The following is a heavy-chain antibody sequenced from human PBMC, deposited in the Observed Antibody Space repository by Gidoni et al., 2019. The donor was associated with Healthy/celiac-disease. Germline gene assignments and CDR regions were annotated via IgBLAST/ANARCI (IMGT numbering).Heavy chain of an antibody. Sequence: QVQLPESGPGLVKPSETLSLTCTVSGGSISSYYWRWIRQPPGKGREWIGYIDYSESTNYNPSLKSRVTISVDTSKNQFSLKLSSVTAADTAVYYCASVYCGGDCYPVYWGQGTLGTVSS. CDR1: GGSISSYY. CDR2: IDYSEST. CDR3: ASVYCGGDCYPVY. D-gene: IGHD2-21*01. V-gene: IGHV4-59*01. J-gene: IGHJ4*02.